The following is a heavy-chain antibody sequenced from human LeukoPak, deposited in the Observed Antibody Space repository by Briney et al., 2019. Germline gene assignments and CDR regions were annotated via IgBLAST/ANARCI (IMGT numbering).Heavy chain of an antibody. V-gene: IGHV3-33*06. J-gene: IGHJ4*02. D-gene: IGHD1-7*01. CDR3: AKDARSITGTTTTLGY. CDR1: GFTFSSYG. CDR2: MWSDGDNK. Sequence: PGRSLRLSCAVSGFTFSSYGMHRVRQAPGKGLEWVAVMWSDGDNKYYADSVKGRFTISTDNSKKTLYLQMNSLRAEDTAVYYCAKDARSITGTTTTLGYWGQGTLVTVSS.